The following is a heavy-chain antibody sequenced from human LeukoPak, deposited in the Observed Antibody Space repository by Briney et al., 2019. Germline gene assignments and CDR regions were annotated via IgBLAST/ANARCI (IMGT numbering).Heavy chain of an antibody. D-gene: IGHD6-19*01. V-gene: IGHV3-23*01. CDR3: TKGDGGWYPIDY. CDR1: GFTFTNYG. Sequence: GGSLRLSCVASGFTFTNYGMRWVRQAPGKGLEWVSTINDKGLNTHYADFVKGRFTISRDDSKNTLHLQMNSLRADDTALYYCTKGDGGWYPIDYWGQGVLVIVSS. J-gene: IGHJ4*02. CDR2: INDKGLNT.